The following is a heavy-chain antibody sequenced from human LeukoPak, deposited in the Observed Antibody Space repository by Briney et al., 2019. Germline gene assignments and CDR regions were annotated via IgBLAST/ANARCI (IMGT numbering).Heavy chain of an antibody. CDR1: GYTFTNYY. CDR3: ARVGDIVVVPAAMFRWFDP. J-gene: IGHJ5*02. Sequence: GASVKVSCKASGYTFTNYYMHWVRQAPGQGLEWMGWINPNSGGTNYAQKFQGRVTMTRDTSISTAYMELSRLRSDDTAVYYCARVGDIVVVPAAMFRWFDPWGQGSLVTVSS. V-gene: IGHV1-2*02. CDR2: INPNSGGT. D-gene: IGHD2-2*01.